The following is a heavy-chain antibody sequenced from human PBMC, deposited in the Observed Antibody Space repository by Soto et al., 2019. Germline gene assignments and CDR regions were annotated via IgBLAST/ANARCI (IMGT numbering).Heavy chain of an antibody. CDR3: ARHDPTMTTVVTESVVLDY. Sequence: EVQLVQSGAEVKKPGESLKISCKGSGYSFTSYWIGWVRQMPGKGLEWMGIIYPGDSDTRYSPSFQGQVTISADKSISTAYLQWSSLTASDTAMYYCARHDPTMTTVVTESVVLDYWGQGTLVTVSS. CDR1: GYSFTSYW. V-gene: IGHV5-51*01. D-gene: IGHD4-17*01. CDR2: IYPGDSDT. J-gene: IGHJ4*02.